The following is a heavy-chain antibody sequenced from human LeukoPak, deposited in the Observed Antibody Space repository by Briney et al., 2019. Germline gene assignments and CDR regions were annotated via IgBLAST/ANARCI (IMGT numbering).Heavy chain of an antibody. CDR1: GITFSTYW. CDR3: ARISSDSISYYDH. Sequence: SVGSLRLSCAGPGITFSTYWMHWVRQAPGKGLVWVSRINSEGSTISYADSVKGRFTISRDNAKNTLFLQMNSLRAEDTAVYYCARISSDSISYYDHWGQGTLVTVSS. V-gene: IGHV3-74*01. D-gene: IGHD3-22*01. CDR2: INSEGSTI. J-gene: IGHJ4*02.